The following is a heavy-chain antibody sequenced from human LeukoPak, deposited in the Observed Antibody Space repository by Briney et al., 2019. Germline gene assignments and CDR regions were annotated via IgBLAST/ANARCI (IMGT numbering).Heavy chain of an antibody. D-gene: IGHD6-6*01. CDR1: GYTFTGYY. CDR3: ARGDLVRGYYYMDV. J-gene: IGHJ6*03. CDR2: INPNSGGT. Sequence: ASVKVSCKASGYTFTGYYMHWVRQAPGQGLEWMGWINPNSGGTNCAQKFQGRVTMTRDTSISTAYMELTSLRSDGTAVYYCARGDLVRGYYYMDVWGKGTTVTVSS. V-gene: IGHV1-2*02.